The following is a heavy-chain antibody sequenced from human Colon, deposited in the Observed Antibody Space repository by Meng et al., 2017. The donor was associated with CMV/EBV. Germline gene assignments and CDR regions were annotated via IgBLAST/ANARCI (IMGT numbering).Heavy chain of an antibody. J-gene: IGHJ4*02. CDR1: GYTFTSYG. Sequence: KASGYTFTSYGISWVRQAPGQGLEWMGWISAYNGNTKYAEKVQGRVTMTTDTSTSTAYMEVKSLRSDDTAVYYCARDGYLLDSGKVDYWGQGTLVTVSS. D-gene: IGHD2-2*03. CDR2: ISAYNGNT. CDR3: ARDGYLLDSGKVDY. V-gene: IGHV1-18*04.